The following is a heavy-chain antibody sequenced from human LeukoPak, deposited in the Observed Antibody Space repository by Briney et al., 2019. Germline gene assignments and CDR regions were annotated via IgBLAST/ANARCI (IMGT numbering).Heavy chain of an antibody. Sequence: PSETLSVTCTVSGGSISSSSYYWGWIRQPPGKGLEWIGSIYYSGSTYYNPSLKSRVTISVDTSKNQFSLKLSSVTAADTAVYYCARRVVSDAFDIWGQGTMVTVSS. V-gene: IGHV4-39*07. J-gene: IGHJ3*02. D-gene: IGHD2-2*01. CDR2: IYYSGST. CDR3: ARRVVSDAFDI. CDR1: GGSISSSSYY.